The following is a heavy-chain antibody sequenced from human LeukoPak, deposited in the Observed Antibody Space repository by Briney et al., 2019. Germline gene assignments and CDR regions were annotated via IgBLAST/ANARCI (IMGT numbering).Heavy chain of an antibody. J-gene: IGHJ3*02. CDR1: GGSISSGSYY. Sequence: SETLSLTCTVSGGSISSGSYYWSWIRQPAGKGLEWIGRIYTSGSTNYNPSLKSRVTISVDTSKNQFSLELSSVTAADTAVYYCAREPRYGGDAFDIWGQGTMVTVSS. CDR2: IYTSGST. V-gene: IGHV4-61*02. D-gene: IGHD4-23*01. CDR3: AREPRYGGDAFDI.